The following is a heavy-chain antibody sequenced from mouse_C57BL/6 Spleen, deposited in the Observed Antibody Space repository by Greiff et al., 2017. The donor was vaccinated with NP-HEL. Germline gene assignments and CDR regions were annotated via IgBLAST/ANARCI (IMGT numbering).Heavy chain of an antibody. CDR3: ARLITTVVATDWYFDV. CDR1: GYTFTSYW. V-gene: IGHV1-50*01. D-gene: IGHD1-1*01. CDR2: IDPSDSYT. J-gene: IGHJ1*03. Sequence: QVQLQQPGAELVKPGASVKLSCKASGYTFTSYWMQWVKQRPGQGLEWIGEIDPSDSYTNYNQKFKGKATLTVDTSSSTAYMQLSSLTSEDSAVYYCARLITTVVATDWYFDVWGTGTTVTVSS.